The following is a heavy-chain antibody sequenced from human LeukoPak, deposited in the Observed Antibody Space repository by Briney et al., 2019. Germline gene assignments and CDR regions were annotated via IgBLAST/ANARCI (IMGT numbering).Heavy chain of an antibody. D-gene: IGHD3-10*01. Sequence: GGSLRLSCAASGFTFSSYEMNWVRQAPGKGLEWVSYISSSGSTIYYADSVKGRFTISRDNAKNSLYLQMNSLRAEDTAVYYCARGAMVRGVFPTYYYYYYMDVWGKGTTVTVSS. V-gene: IGHV3-48*03. CDR1: GFTFSSYE. J-gene: IGHJ6*03. CDR3: ARGAMVRGVFPTYYYYYYMDV. CDR2: ISSSGSTI.